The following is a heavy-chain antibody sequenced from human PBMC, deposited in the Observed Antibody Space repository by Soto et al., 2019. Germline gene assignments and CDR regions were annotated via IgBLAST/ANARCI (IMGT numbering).Heavy chain of an antibody. Sequence: EVQLVESGGGLVQPGGSLRLSCAASGFTFSSYSMNWVRQAPGKGLEWVSYISSSISTIYYADSVKGRFTISRDNAKNSLYLQMNSLRDEDTAVYYCARESAALNGFDPWGQGTLVTVSS. CDR3: ARESAALNGFDP. J-gene: IGHJ5*02. D-gene: IGHD2-2*01. CDR1: GFTFSSYS. CDR2: ISSSISTI. V-gene: IGHV3-48*02.